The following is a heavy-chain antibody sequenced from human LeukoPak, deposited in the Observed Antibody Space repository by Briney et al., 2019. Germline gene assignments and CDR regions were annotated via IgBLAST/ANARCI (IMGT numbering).Heavy chain of an antibody. CDR2: ISSSSSYI. Sequence: SGGSLRLSCAASGFTFSSYSMNWVRQAPGKGVEWVSSISSSSSYIYYADSVKGRFTISRDNAKNSLYLQMNSLRAEDTAVYYCARVEEGCSGGSCYDSKFGAFDIWGQGTMVTVSS. D-gene: IGHD2-15*01. V-gene: IGHV3-21*01. J-gene: IGHJ3*02. CDR1: GFTFSSYS. CDR3: ARVEEGCSGGSCYDSKFGAFDI.